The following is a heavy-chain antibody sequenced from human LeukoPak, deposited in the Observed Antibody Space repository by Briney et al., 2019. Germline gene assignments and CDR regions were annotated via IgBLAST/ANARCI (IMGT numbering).Heavy chain of an antibody. J-gene: IGHJ4*02. Sequence: GESLKISRQGSGYSFNNYWIGWVRQMPGKGLEWMGIIYPGDSDTRYSPSFQGQVTISADKSINTAYLQWGSLKASDTAMYYCARQYSRSSPFDYWGQGTLVTVPS. CDR3: ARQYSRSSPFDY. CDR2: IYPGDSDT. V-gene: IGHV5-51*01. D-gene: IGHD6-6*01. CDR1: GYSFNNYW.